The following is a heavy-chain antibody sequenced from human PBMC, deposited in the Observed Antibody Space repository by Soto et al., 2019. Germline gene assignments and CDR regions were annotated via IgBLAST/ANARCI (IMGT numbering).Heavy chain of an antibody. CDR3: ARRIRDYYYYMDV. V-gene: IGHV4-39*01. CDR1: GGSISSSSYY. Sequence: PSETLSLTCTVSGGSISSSSYYWGWIRQPPGKGLEWIGSIYYSGSTYYNPSLKSRVTISVDTSKNQFSLKLSSVTAADTAVYYCARRIRDYYYYMDVWGKGTTVTVSS. J-gene: IGHJ6*03. D-gene: IGHD5-18*01. CDR2: IYYSGST.